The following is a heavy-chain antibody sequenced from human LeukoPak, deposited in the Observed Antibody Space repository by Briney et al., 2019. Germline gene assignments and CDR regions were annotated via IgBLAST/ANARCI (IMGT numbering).Heavy chain of an antibody. D-gene: IGHD3-10*01. V-gene: IGHV3-73*01. Sequence: GGSLRLSCAASGFTLTNAWMNWVRQASGKGLEWVGRIRSKANSYATAYAASVKGRFTISRDDSKNTAYLQMNSPKTEDTAVYYCTRHPPGENWFDPWGQGTLVTVSS. CDR3: TRHPPGENWFDP. J-gene: IGHJ5*02. CDR1: GFTLTNAW. CDR2: IRSKANSYAT.